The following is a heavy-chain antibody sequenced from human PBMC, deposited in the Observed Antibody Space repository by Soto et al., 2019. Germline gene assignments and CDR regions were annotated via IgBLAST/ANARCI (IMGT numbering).Heavy chain of an antibody. J-gene: IGHJ3*01. D-gene: IGHD3-10*01. V-gene: IGHV3-48*03. CDR2: ISSSGSTT. Sequence: EVQLVESGGGLVQPGGSLRLSCAASGFTFYTYEMNWVRQAPGKGLEWVSYISSSGSTTYYADSVKGRFTISRDNAKISLYLQMNSLRAEDMAIYYCATRSGGGGDFDFWGQGTMVTVSS. CDR3: ATRSGGGGDFDF. CDR1: GFTFYTYE.